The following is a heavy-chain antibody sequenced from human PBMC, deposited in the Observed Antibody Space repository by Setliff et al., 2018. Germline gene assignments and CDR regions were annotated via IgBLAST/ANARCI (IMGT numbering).Heavy chain of an antibody. J-gene: IGHJ3*02. CDR2: ISGSGDST. CDR3: ARTYSTPDAFDI. V-gene: IGHV3-21*01. Sequence: GESLKISCVASGFTFSNYAMAWVRQAPGKGLEWVSAISGSGDSTYYADSVKGRFTISRDNAKNSLYLQMNSLRAEDTAVYYCARTYSTPDAFDIWGQGTMVTVSS. D-gene: IGHD2-21*01. CDR1: GFTFSNYA.